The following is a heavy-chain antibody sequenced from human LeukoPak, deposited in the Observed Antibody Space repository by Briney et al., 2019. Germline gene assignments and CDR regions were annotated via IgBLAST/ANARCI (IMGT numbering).Heavy chain of an antibody. CDR3: TSLKDFDY. V-gene: IGHV3-72*01. CDR1: GFTFSSYS. CDR2: TRHKTYSYTT. J-gene: IGHJ4*02. Sequence: PGGSLRLSCAASGFTFSSYSMNWVRQAPGKGLEWVGRTRHKTYSYTTEYAASVKGRFIISRDDSKNSLHLQMNSLKTEDTAVYYCTSLKDFDYWGQGTLVTVSS.